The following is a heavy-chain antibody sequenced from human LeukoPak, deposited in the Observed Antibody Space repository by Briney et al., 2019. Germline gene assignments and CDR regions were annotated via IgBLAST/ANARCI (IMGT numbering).Heavy chain of an antibody. J-gene: IGHJ5*02. CDR1: GDSVSNNGAT. CDR2: TYYRSKWYS. Sequence: SQTLSLTCAISGDSVSNNGATWNWVRQSPSRGLEWLGRTYYRSKWYSHYAVSVKSRITINPDTSKNQSSLQLNSLTPEDTAVYYCARGPGRPAPWGQGTLVTVSS. V-gene: IGHV6-1*01. CDR3: ARGPGRPAP.